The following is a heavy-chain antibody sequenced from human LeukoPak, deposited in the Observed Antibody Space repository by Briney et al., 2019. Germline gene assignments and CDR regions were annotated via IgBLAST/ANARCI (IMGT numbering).Heavy chain of an antibody. CDR3: ARAFGTTYGGKRDYYYYYYMDV. D-gene: IGHD4-23*01. Sequence: PSETLSLTCAVYGGSFSGYYWSWIRQPPGKGLEWIGEINHSGSTNYNPSLKSRVTISVDTSKNQFSLKLSSVTAADTAVYYCARAFGTTYGGKRDYYYYYYMDVWGKGTTVTVSS. CDR2: INHSGST. J-gene: IGHJ6*03. V-gene: IGHV4-34*01. CDR1: GGSFSGYY.